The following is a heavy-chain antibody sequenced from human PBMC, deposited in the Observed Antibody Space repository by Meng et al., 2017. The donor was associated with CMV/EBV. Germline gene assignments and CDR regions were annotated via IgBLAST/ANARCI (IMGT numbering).Heavy chain of an antibody. CDR1: GSVSGYY. CDR2: INHSGST. V-gene: IGHV4-34*01. CDR3: ARGRYCSSTSCPRGYFDL. Sequence: GSVSGYYWSWIRQPPGKGLEWSGEINHSGSTNYNPSLKSRVTISVDTSKNQFSLKLSSVTAADTAVYYCARGRYCSSTSCPRGYFDLWGRGTLVTVSS. D-gene: IGHD2-2*01. J-gene: IGHJ2*01.